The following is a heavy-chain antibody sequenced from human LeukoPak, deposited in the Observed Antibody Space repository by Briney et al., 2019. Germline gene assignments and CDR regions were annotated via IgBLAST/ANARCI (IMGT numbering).Heavy chain of an antibody. D-gene: IGHD2-15*01. V-gene: IGHV3-74*01. Sequence: PGGSLRLSCAASGFTFSGNWMHWVRQAPGKGLEWISRIVNDGSSTVYADFAEGRFTISRENAENTLYLQMSSLRVEDTAVYYCVRGWFGPDYWGQGTLVTVSS. CDR3: VRGWFGPDY. J-gene: IGHJ4*02. CDR1: GFTFSGNW. CDR2: IVNDGSST.